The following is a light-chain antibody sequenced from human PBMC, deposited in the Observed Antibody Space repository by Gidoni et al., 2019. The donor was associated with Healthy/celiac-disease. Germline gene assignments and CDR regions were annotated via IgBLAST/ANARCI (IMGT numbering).Light chain of an antibody. CDR1: QSVSSSY. V-gene: IGKV3-20*01. Sequence: ELVLTQSPCTLSLSPGERATLSCRASQSVSSSYLAWYQQKTGQAPRLLIYGASRRATGIPDRFSGSESGTDFTLNISRLEPEDCGVYFCQQYGSSPPVVTFXGXTKVEIK. CDR3: QQYGSSPPVVT. J-gene: IGKJ4*01. CDR2: GAS.